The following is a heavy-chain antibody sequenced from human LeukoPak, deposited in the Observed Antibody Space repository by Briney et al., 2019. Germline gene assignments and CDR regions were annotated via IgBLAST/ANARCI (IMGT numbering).Heavy chain of an antibody. D-gene: IGHD2-21*02. J-gene: IGHJ6*02. V-gene: IGHV3-21*01. CDR3: ARVTVVVTSDYYYGMDV. Sequence: PGGSLRLSCAASGFTFSSYSMNWVRQAPGKGLEWVSSISSSSSYIYYADSVKGRFTISRDNAKNSLYLQMNSLRAEDTAVYYCARVTVVVTSDYYYGMDVWGQGTTVTVSS. CDR2: ISSSSSYI. CDR1: GFTFSSYS.